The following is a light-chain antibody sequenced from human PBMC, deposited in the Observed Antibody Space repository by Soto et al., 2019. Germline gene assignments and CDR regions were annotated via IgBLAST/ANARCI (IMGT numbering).Light chain of an antibody. J-gene: IGKJ1*01. CDR1: QGIRND. V-gene: IGKV1-17*01. Sequence: DIQMTQFPSSLSASVGDRVTITCRASQGIRNDLGWYQQKPGKAPKRLIYAASSLQSGFPSRFSGSGFGTECTLAIISLQPEDSATFYCLQHNTYPLTVGQGTKVEIK. CDR2: AAS. CDR3: LQHNTYPLT.